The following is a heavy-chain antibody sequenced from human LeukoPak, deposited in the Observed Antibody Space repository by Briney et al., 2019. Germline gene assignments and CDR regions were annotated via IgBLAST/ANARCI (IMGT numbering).Heavy chain of an antibody. Sequence: GRSLRLSCTASGFTFGDFAMTWVRQAPGKGLEWVGFIRSKTYGGTTDYAASVKGRFTISRDDSKSTAYLQMNSLKTEDTAVYYCTSGEYQMFYWGQGTLVTVSS. J-gene: IGHJ4*02. CDR3: TSGEYQMFY. CDR1: GFTFGDFA. CDR2: IRSKTYGGTT. V-gene: IGHV3-49*04. D-gene: IGHD6-6*01.